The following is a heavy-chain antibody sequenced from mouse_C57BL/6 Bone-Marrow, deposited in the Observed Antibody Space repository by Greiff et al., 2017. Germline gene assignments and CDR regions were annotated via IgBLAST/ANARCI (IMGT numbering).Heavy chain of an antibody. D-gene: IGHD2-4*01. J-gene: IGHJ1*03. Sequence: EVKLVESGPGLAKPSQTLSLTCSVTGYSITSDYWNWIRKFPGNKLEYMGYISYSGSTYYNPSPKSRISITRDTSKNQYFLRLNSVTTEDTATYYCAGYDVGYEYPLGDYGVWGTGTTVTVSS. CDR1: GYSITSDY. CDR3: AGYDVGYEYPLGDYGV. V-gene: IGHV3-8*01. CDR2: ISYSGST.